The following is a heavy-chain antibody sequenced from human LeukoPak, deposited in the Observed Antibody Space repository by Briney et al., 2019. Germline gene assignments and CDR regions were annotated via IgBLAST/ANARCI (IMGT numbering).Heavy chain of an antibody. D-gene: IGHD1-7*01. J-gene: IGHJ4*02. Sequence: SVKVSCKASGGTFSSYAISWVRQAPGQGLEWMGRIIPIFGTANYAQKFQGRVTITTDESTSTAYMGLSSLRSDDTAVYYCAVETGTTVDYWGQGTLVTVSS. CDR3: AVETGTTVDY. CDR2: IIPIFGTA. V-gene: IGHV1-69*05. CDR1: GGTFSSYA.